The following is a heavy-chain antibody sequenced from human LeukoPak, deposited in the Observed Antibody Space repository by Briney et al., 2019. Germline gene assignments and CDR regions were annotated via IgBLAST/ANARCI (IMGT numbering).Heavy chain of an antibody. CDR1: GFSFSSYS. V-gene: IGHV3-48*04. J-gene: IGHJ6*02. CDR2: ISSSSSTI. D-gene: IGHD3-9*01. Sequence: PGGSLRLSCAASGFSFSSYSMNWVRQAPGKGLEWVSYISSSSSTIYYADSVKGRFSISRDNAKKSLYLQMNTLRVEDTAVYYCTRDLMDYDVSTGLHHYYMDVWGQGTTVTVSS. CDR3: TRDLMDYDVSTGLHHYYMDV.